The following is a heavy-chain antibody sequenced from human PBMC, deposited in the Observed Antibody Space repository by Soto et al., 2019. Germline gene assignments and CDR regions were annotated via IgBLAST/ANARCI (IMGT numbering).Heavy chain of an antibody. Sequence: DVQVVESGGGLVQPGGSLRLSCAASGFSLRMYAMHWVRQAPGKGLEYLSSISGDGDTTAYANSVKGRFTISRDNSKNTMFLQMGRVRGDDMAVYYCARGMGQDGCDPWGQGTVVTVSS. D-gene: IGHD2-8*01. V-gene: IGHV3-64*01. CDR1: GFSLRMYA. J-gene: IGHJ5*02. CDR3: ARGMGQDGCDP. CDR2: ISGDGDTT.